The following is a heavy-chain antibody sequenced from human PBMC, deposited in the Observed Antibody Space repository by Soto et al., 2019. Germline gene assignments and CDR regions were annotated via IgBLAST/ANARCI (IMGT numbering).Heavy chain of an antibody. D-gene: IGHD2-2*01. V-gene: IGHV4-59*08. J-gene: IGHJ5*02. CDR1: GGSISSYY. Sequence: SETLSLTCTVSGGSISSYYWSWIRQPPGKGQEWIGYIYYSGSTNYNPSLKSRVTISVDTSKNQFSRKLSSVPAADTAVYYCARPTAFAMASFDPWRQGNLVTV. CDR3: ARPTAFAMASFDP. CDR2: IYYSGST.